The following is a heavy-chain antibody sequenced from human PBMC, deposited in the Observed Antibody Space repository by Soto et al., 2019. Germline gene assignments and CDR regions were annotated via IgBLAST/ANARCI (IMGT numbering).Heavy chain of an antibody. Sequence: GRSLRPSCAASGFTLSNEWMSWVRQAPGKGLEWVGRIKGEADGGTTDYAAPVKGRITISRDHSKDTLYLRMNSLKTEDTAVYYCTTGLSNGYYNFDYWGQGT. J-gene: IGHJ4*02. CDR1: GFTLSNEW. V-gene: IGHV3-15*01. D-gene: IGHD3-22*01. CDR3: TTGLSNGYYNFDY. CDR2: IKGEADGGTT.